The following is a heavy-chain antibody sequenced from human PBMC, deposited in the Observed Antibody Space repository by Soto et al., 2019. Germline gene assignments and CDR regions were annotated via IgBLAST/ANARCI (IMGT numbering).Heavy chain of an antibody. Sequence: PPETLSLTCTLIGHSVSSNNYYSSWICQRPGKGLEWIGYIHYSGDSYDNPSLTSRITVSMDVSKNQFSLNLRSVTAADTAIYYCARDVNDSSGSQGFDYWGQGTLVT. CDR3: ARDVNDSSGSQGFDY. V-gene: IGHV4-31*03. CDR2: IHYSGDS. D-gene: IGHD3-22*01. J-gene: IGHJ4*02. CDR1: GHSVSSNNYY.